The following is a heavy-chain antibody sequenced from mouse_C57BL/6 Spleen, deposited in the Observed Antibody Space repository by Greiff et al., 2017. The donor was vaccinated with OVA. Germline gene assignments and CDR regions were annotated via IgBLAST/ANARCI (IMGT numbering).Heavy chain of an antibody. CDR1: GFSLTSYG. J-gene: IGHJ4*01. CDR3: ARNYGSSYSMDY. V-gene: IGHV2-2*01. Sequence: VKLVESGPGLVQPSPSLSITCTVSGFSLTSYGVHWVRQSPGKGLEWLGVIWSGGSTDYNAAFISRLSISKDNSKSQVFFKMNSLQADDTAIYYCARNYGSSYSMDYGGQGTSVTVSS. D-gene: IGHD1-1*01. CDR2: IWSGGST.